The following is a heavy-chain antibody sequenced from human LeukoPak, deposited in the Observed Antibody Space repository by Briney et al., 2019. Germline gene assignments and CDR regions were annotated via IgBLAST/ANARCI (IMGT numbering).Heavy chain of an antibody. CDR2: IRYDGSNK. V-gene: IGHV3-30*02. Sequence: QTGGSLRLSCAASGFTFSSYGMHWVRQAPGKGLEWVAFIRYDGSNKYYADSVKGRFTISRDNSKNTLYLQMNNLRAEDTAVYYCAKDRQSYCGGGCYFDYWGQGTLVTVSS. CDR3: AKDRQSYCGGGCYFDY. CDR1: GFTFSSYG. J-gene: IGHJ4*02. D-gene: IGHD2-21*02.